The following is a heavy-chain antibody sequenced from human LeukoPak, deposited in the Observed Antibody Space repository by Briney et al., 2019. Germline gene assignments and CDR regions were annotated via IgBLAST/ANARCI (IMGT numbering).Heavy chain of an antibody. Sequence: GESLKIPCKGSGYTFTNYWIAWVRQMPGKGLEWMGIIYPGDSDTRYSPSFQGQVTISADKSISIAYLQWSSLRASDTAMYYCARRDYGGFSHYFDYWGQGAPVTVSS. CDR3: ARRDYGGFSHYFDY. J-gene: IGHJ4*02. D-gene: IGHD4-23*01. CDR2: IYPGDSDT. V-gene: IGHV5-51*01. CDR1: GYTFTNYW.